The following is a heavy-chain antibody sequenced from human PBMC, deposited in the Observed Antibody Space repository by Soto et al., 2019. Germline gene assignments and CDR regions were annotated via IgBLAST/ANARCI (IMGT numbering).Heavy chain of an antibody. D-gene: IGHD2-15*01. CDR2: INAGNGNT. CDR1: GYTFTSYA. CDR3: ASGDCSGGSCYYKSWFNP. Sequence: ASVKVSCKASGYTFTSYAMHWVRQAPGQRLEWMGWINAGNGNTKYSQKFQGRVTITRDTSASTAYMELSSLRSEDTAVYYCASGDCSGGSCYYKSWFNPWGQGTLVTVSS. V-gene: IGHV1-3*01. J-gene: IGHJ5*02.